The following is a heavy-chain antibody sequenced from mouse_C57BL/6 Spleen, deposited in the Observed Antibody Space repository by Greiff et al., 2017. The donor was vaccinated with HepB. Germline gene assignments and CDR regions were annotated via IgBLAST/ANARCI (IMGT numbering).Heavy chain of an antibody. Sequence: DVKLVESGGDLVKPGGSLKLSCAASGFTFSSYGMSWVRQTPDKRLEWVATISSGGSYTYYPDSVKGRFTISRDNAKNTLYLQMSSLKSEDTAMYYCARVLLRYAMDYWGQGTSVTVSS. CDR1: GFTFSSYG. V-gene: IGHV5-6*02. D-gene: IGHD1-1*01. J-gene: IGHJ4*01. CDR2: ISSGGSYT. CDR3: ARVLLRYAMDY.